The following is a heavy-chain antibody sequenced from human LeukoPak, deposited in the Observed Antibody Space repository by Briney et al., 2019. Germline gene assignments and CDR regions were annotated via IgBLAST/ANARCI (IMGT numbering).Heavy chain of an antibody. J-gene: IGHJ4*02. V-gene: IGHV3-30-3*01. CDR3: ARVGIQLWSQVYFDY. Sequence: GRSLRLSCAASGFTFSSYAMHWVRQAPGKGLEWVAVISYDGSNKYYADSVKGRFTISRDNSKNTLYLQMNSLRAEDTAVYYCARVGIQLWSQVYFDYWGQGTLVTVSS. CDR1: GFTFSSYA. CDR2: ISYDGSNK. D-gene: IGHD5-18*01.